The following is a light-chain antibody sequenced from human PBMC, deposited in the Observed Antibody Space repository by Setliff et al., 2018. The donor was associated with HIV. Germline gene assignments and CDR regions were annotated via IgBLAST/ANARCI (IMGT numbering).Light chain of an antibody. CDR3: CSYASGSTFV. CDR1: TNNVRSYDL. J-gene: IGLJ1*01. V-gene: IGLV2-23*02. Sequence: QSVLAQPASVSGSPGQSITISCTGSTNNVRSYDLVSWYQQHPGKAPKLMIYEVTRRPSGVSNRFSGSKSGNTASLTISGLQAEDEAEYYCCSYASGSTFVFGTGTKVTV. CDR2: EVT.